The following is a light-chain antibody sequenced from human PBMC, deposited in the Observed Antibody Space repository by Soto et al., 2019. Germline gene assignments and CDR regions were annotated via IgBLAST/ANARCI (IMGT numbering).Light chain of an antibody. CDR1: QRIGSTY. J-gene: IGKJ3*01. V-gene: IGKV3-20*01. CDR2: AAS. CDR3: QHYDSSPPRFT. Sequence: EIVLTQSPGTLSLSPGESASLSCRASQRIGSTYLAWYQQKPGQAPRLLIYAASIRATGIPDRFSGGGSGTDFTLTISGLEPEEFAVDYGQHYDSSPPRFTFGPGTKVDIK.